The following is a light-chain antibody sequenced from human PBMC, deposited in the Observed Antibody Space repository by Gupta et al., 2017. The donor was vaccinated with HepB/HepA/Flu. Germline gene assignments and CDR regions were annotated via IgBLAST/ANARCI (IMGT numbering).Light chain of an antibody. Sequence: QSVLTQPPSASGTPGQTVTIFCSGSSSNIGRNTVDWYQHVPGTAPKLLIYNSDQRPSGVPDRFSGSKSDTSASLATSGLHSEDEADYYCAAWDDSLKAYVFGSGTKVTVL. CDR2: NSD. CDR1: SSNIGRNT. V-gene: IGLV1-44*01. CDR3: AAWDDSLKAYV. J-gene: IGLJ1*01.